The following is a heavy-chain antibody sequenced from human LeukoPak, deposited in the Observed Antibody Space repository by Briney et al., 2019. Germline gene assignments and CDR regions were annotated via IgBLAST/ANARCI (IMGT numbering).Heavy chain of an antibody. V-gene: IGHV3-30*18. CDR1: GFSFISYG. CDR3: AKRPSDYGDYVTYFDY. D-gene: IGHD4-17*01. Sequence: PGGSLRLSCAASGFSFISYGMHWVRQAPGKGLECVGVISDDGRNKNYADSVKGRFTISRDNSKDTLYLQMNSLRDEDTAVYYCAKRPSDYGDYVTYFDYWGQGTLVTVSS. J-gene: IGHJ4*02. CDR2: ISDDGRNK.